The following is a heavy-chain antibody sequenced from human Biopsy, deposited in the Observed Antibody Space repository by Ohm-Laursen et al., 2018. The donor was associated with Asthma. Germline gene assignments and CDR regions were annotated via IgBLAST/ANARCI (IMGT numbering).Heavy chain of an antibody. Sequence: SLRLSCAASGFSFSSYGMHWVRQAPGKGLEWVALISNDGSSKYYADSVKGRFTISRDISKNTLHLQMNSLRAEDTAVYYCARSDCGSGGYCYIPFYFWGQGTLVTVSS. V-gene: IGHV3-30*03. CDR1: GFSFSSYG. D-gene: IGHD2-21*02. J-gene: IGHJ4*02. CDR2: ISNDGSSK. CDR3: ARSDCGSGGYCYIPFYF.